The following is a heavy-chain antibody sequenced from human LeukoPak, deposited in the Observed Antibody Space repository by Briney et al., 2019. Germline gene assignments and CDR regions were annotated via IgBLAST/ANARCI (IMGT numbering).Heavy chain of an antibody. CDR3: ARGRLVGSLSGYYYYYYMDV. V-gene: IGHV4-59*01. Sequence: PSETLSLTCTVSGGSFTPYYWSWIRQPPGKGLEWIGHISYSGSTNYNPSLKSRVTVSIDTSKNQVSLKLSSMTAADTAVYYCARGRLVGSLSGYYYYYYMDVWGKGTTVTVSS. CDR2: ISYSGST. J-gene: IGHJ6*03. D-gene: IGHD6-6*01. CDR1: GGSFTPYY.